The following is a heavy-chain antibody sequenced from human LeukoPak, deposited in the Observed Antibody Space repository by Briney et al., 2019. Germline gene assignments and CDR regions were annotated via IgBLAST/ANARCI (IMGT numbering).Heavy chain of an antibody. V-gene: IGHV3-30*04. CDR1: GFTFSSYA. CDR2: ISYDGSNK. D-gene: IGHD6-19*01. Sequence: QTGGSLRLSCAASGFTFSSYAMHWVRQAPGKGLEWVAVISYDGSNKYYADSVKGRFTISRDNSKNTLYLQMNSLRAEDTAVYYCASDIAVAAYYFDYWGQGTLVTVSS. J-gene: IGHJ4*02. CDR3: ASDIAVAAYYFDY.